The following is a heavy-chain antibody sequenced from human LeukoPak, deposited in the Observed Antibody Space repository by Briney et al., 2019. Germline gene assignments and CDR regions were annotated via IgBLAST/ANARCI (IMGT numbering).Heavy chain of an antibody. CDR2: INSDGSST. CDR1: ESTFIGYW. D-gene: IGHD3-3*01. CDR3: ATLSGYSTDY. J-gene: IGHJ4*02. Sequence: GGSLNLSCPAFESTFIGYWFHWVRQPPGKGLVWVSRINSDGSSTSYADSVKGRFTISRDNAKNTLYLQMNSLRAEDTAVYYCATLSGYSTDYWGQGTLVTVSS. V-gene: IGHV3-74*01.